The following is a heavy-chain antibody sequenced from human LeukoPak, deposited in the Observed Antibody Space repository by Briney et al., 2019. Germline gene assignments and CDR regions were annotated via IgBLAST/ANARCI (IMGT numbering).Heavy chain of an antibody. V-gene: IGHV4-61*02. Sequence: PPESLSLTCTVPGGSMSSGSYYWSWIRQPAGKGLEWLGLIYTSGSTTYNPSLKSRVTISIDTSKNQFSLKLSSVTAADTAVYYCARGPHCSGGSCHSVSDYWGQGTLVTVSS. CDR3: ARGPHCSGGSCHSVSDY. D-gene: IGHD2-15*01. J-gene: IGHJ4*02. CDR1: GGSMSSGSYY. CDR2: IYTSGST.